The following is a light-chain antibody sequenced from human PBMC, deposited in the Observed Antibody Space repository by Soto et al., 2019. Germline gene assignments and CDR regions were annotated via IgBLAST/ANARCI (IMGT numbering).Light chain of an antibody. CDR3: SSYTSISTYV. CDR2: DVS. J-gene: IGLJ1*01. Sequence: QSALTQPASVSGSPGQSSTISCTGTSSDVGGYDFVSWYQHHPGKAPRLMIYDVSHRPSGVSDRFSASKSGNTASLTISGLLAEDEADYYCSSYTSISTYVFGTGTRSPS. V-gene: IGLV2-14*03. CDR1: SSDVGGYDF.